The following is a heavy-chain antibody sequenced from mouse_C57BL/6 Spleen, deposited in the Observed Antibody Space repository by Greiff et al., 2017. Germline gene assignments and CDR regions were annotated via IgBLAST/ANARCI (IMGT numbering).Heavy chain of an antibody. CDR2: ISDGGSYT. D-gene: IGHD2-4*01. J-gene: IGHJ3*01. CDR1: GFTFSSYA. V-gene: IGHV5-4*01. CDR3: ARDQGYDYDGGFAY. Sequence: EVKLVESGGGLVKPGGSLKLSCAASGFTFSSYAMSWVRQTPEKRLEWVATISDGGSYTYYPDNVKGRFTISRDNAKNNLYLQMSHLKFEDTAMYYCARDQGYDYDGGFAYWGQGTLVTVSA.